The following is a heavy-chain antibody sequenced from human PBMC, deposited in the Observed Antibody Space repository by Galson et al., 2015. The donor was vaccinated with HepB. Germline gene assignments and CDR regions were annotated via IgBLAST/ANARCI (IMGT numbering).Heavy chain of an antibody. CDR3: ARDPGPYGDYHLDY. D-gene: IGHD4-17*01. CDR2: IKQDGSEK. CDR1: GFTFSSYW. J-gene: IGHJ4*02. Sequence: SLRLSCAASGFTFSSYWMSWVRQAPGKGLEWVANIKQDGSEKYYVDSVKGRFTTSRDNAKNSLYLQMNSLRAEDTAVYYCARDPGPYGDYHLDYWGQGTLVTVSS. V-gene: IGHV3-7*01.